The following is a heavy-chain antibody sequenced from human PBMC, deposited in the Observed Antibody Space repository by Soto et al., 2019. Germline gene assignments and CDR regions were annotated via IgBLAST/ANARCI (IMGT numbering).Heavy chain of an antibody. CDR3: ARGGGSGSRGFDP. J-gene: IGHJ5*02. CDR1: GVSISNWY. Sequence: QVQLQESGPGLVKSSETLSLTCTVSGVSISNWYWSWIRQPAGKGLEWIGRIYSSGITDYNPSLKSRVTMTVENSKNQFSLKLSSVTAADTAVHYCARGGGSGSRGFDPCGLGTLVTVSS. D-gene: IGHD3-10*01. CDR2: IYSSGIT. V-gene: IGHV4-4*07.